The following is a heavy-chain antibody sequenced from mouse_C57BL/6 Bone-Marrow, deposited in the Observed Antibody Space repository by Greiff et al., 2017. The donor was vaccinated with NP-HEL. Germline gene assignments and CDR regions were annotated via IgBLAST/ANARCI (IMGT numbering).Heavy chain of an antibody. CDR2: IRLKSDNYAT. Sequence: EVKVEESGGGLVQPGGSMKLSCVASGFTFSNYWMNWVRQSPEKGLEWVAQIRLKSDNYATHYAESVKGRFTISRDDSKSSDYLQMNNLRAEDTGIYYCTGIYYGNYFDYWGQGTTLTVSS. J-gene: IGHJ2*01. V-gene: IGHV6-3*01. CDR1: GFTFSNYW. CDR3: TGIYYGNYFDY. D-gene: IGHD2-1*01.